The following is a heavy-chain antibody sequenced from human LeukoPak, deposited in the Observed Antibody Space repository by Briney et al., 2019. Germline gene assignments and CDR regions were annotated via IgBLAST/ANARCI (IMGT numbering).Heavy chain of an antibody. Sequence: GRSLRLSCAASGFTFSNYVMHWVRQAPGKGLEWVALMSYDGSSKYYADSVKGRFTISRDNSKNTLYLQMISLRPEDTALYYCAKEQARMAVGRDCFDYWGQGTLVTVSS. D-gene: IGHD6-19*01. J-gene: IGHJ4*02. V-gene: IGHV3-30*18. CDR1: GFTFSNYV. CDR3: AKEQARMAVGRDCFDY. CDR2: MSYDGSSK.